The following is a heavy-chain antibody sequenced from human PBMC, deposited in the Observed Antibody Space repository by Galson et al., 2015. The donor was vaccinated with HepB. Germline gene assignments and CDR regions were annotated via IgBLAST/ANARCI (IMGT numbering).Heavy chain of an antibody. V-gene: IGHV3-30-3*01. CDR1: GFTFSSYA. CDR3: ARVVDTAMVTASGYYGMDV. D-gene: IGHD5-18*01. Sequence: SLRLSCAASGFTFSSYAMHWVRQAPGKGLEWVAVISYDGSNKYYADSVKGQFTISRDNSKNTLYLQMNSLRAEDTAVYYCARVVDTAMVTASGYYGMDVWGQGTTVTVSS. J-gene: IGHJ6*02. CDR2: ISYDGSNK.